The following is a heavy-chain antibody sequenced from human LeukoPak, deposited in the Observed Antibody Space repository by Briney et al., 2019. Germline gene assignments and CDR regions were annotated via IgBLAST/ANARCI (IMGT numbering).Heavy chain of an antibody. V-gene: IGHV4-59*01. CDR1: GGSISSYS. CDR2: IYYSGST. CDR3: ARGARGIAAAGSLDY. D-gene: IGHD6-13*01. J-gene: IGHJ4*02. Sequence: SETLSLTCTVSGGSISSYSWSWIRQPPGKGLEWIGYIYYSGSTNYNPSLKSRVTISVDTSKNQFSLKLSSVTAADTAVYYCARGARGIAAAGSLDYWGQGTLVTVSS.